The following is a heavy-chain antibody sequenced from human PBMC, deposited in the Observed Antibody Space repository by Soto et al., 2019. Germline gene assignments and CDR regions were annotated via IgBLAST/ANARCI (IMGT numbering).Heavy chain of an antibody. Sequence: LCGGSISSGDYYWSWIRQPPGKGLEWIGYIYYSGSTYYNPSLKSRVTISVDTSKNQFSLKLSSVTAADTAVYYCASINPEYNWNDFLYFDYWGQGTLVTVSS. CDR2: IYYSGST. CDR3: ASINPEYNWNDFLYFDY. CDR1: GGSISSGDYY. V-gene: IGHV4-30-4*01. D-gene: IGHD1-1*01. J-gene: IGHJ4*02.